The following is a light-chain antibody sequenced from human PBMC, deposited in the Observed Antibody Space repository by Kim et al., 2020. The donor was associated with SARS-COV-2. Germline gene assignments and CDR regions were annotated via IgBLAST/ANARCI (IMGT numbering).Light chain of an antibody. J-gene: IGLJ3*02. CDR2: GNS. Sequence: RDTISCTGSTSNIGAGYDVHWDHQHPGTAPKLLIFGNSNRPSGVPDRFSGSKSGTSASLAVTGLQAEDEAVYYCQSFDNKLNWVFGGGTKLTVL. V-gene: IGLV1-40*01. CDR1: TSNIGAGYD. CDR3: QSFDNKLNWV.